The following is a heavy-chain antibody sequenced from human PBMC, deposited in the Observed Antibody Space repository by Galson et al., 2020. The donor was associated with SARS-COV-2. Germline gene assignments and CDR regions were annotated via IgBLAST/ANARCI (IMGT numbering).Heavy chain of an antibody. D-gene: IGHD1-26*01. J-gene: IGHJ6*01. CDR1: GYTLSGYD. V-gene: IGHV1-8*01. Sequence: ASVKVSCKASGYTLSGYDINWVRQAPGQGLEWMGRMNPKSGDTGYAPRFQGRVSMTRDTSINTAYMEVTSLRIEDTAVYYCARGRWTVAGVLYYCGGWFWGQGTTVAVSS. CDR3: ARGRWTVAGVLYYCGGWF. CDR2: MNPKSGDT.